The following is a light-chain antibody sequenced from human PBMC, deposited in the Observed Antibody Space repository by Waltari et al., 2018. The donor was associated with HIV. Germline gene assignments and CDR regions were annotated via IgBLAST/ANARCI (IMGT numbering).Light chain of an antibody. V-gene: IGLV2-14*03. CDR3: SSYTSSRTVV. CDR2: DVS. CDR1: SSDVGRYNY. Sequence: QSALTQPASVSGSPGQSITLSCTGASSDVGRYNYVSWYQHHPGKAPKLIIYDVSNRPAGVSNRVSGSKSVATASLTISGLQAEDGSDYYCSSYTSSRTVVFGGGTKLTVL. J-gene: IGLJ2*01.